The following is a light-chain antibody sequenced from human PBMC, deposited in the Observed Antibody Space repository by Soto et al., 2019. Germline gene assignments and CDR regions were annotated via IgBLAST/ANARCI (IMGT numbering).Light chain of an antibody. CDR2: SNN. V-gene: IGLV1-44*01. J-gene: IGLJ2*01. CDR3: AAWDDSLNGVI. CDR1: SSNIGHNT. Sequence: QSALTQPPSASGAPGQRVTISCSGSSSNIGHNTVNWYQQLPGAAPKLLIYSNNQRPSGVPDRFSGSKSDTSASLAISGLQSEDEADYYCAAWDDSLNGVIFGGGTQLTVL.